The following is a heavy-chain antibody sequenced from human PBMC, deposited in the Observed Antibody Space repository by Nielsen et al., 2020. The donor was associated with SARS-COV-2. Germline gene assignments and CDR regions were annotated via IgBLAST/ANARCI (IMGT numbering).Heavy chain of an antibody. CDR2: ITNTDAK. CDR1: GFTFSDHY. J-gene: IGHJ4*02. V-gene: IGHV3-11*04. Sequence: GVLKISCAASGFTFSDHYMTWIRQTPGKGLEWVSYITNTDAKYYADSVKGRFTISRDNAQSSLYLHMNSLRAEDTAVYYCASSGWLDHWGQGTLVTVSS. CDR3: ASSGWLDH. D-gene: IGHD6-19*01.